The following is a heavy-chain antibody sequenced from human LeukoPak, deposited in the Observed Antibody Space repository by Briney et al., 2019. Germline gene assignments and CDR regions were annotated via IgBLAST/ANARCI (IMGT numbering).Heavy chain of an antibody. CDR3: ARGRVAGYYDSSGYSPRGY. Sequence: ASVKVSCKASGYTFTGYYMHWVRQAPGQGLEWMGWINPNSGGTNYAQKFQGRVTITRDTSISTAYMELSRLRSDDTAVYYCARGRVAGYYDSSGYSPRGYWGQGTLVTVSS. J-gene: IGHJ4*02. D-gene: IGHD3-22*01. CDR2: INPNSGGT. CDR1: GYTFTGYY. V-gene: IGHV1-2*02.